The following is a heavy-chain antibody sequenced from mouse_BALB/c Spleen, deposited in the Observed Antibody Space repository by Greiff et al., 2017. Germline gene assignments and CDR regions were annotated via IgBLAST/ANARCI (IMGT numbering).Heavy chain of an antibody. CDR3: ARDYYGYPYYAMDY. CDR2: ISTYYGNT. Sequence: QVQLQQSGPELVRPGVSVKISCKGSSYTFTDYAMHWVKQSHAKSLEWIGVISTYYGNTNYNQKFKGKATMTVDKSSSTAYMELARLTSEDSAVYYCARDYYGYPYYAMDYWGQGTAVTVSS. J-gene: IGHJ4*01. V-gene: IGHV1-67*01. CDR1: SYTFTDYA. D-gene: IGHD1-2*01.